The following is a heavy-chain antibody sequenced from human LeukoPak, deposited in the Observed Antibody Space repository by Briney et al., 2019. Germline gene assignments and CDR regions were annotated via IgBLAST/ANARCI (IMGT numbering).Heavy chain of an antibody. V-gene: IGHV3-21*01. Sequence: PSETLALTCAVYGGSFSGYYWSWIRQPPGKGLEWVSSISSSSSYIYYADSVKGRFTISRDNAKNSLYLQMNSLRAEDTAVYYCASGTSGLRYFDYWGQGTLVTVSS. CDR3: ASGTSGLRYFDY. J-gene: IGHJ4*02. CDR2: ISSSSSYI. CDR1: GGSFSGYY. D-gene: IGHD5-12*01.